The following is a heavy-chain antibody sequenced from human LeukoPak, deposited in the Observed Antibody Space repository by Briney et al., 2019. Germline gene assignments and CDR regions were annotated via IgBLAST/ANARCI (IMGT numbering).Heavy chain of an antibody. J-gene: IGHJ4*02. CDR3: ARDADGNTDH. Sequence: GGSLRLSCAASGFTFGPYAMNWVRLAPGKGLQWVAYISWDSSTIHYSDSVRGRFTISGGNAKNSLYLQMNSLRVEDTAVYYCARDADGNTDHWGQGTLVTVSS. CDR1: GFTFGPYA. CDR2: ISWDSSTI. V-gene: IGHV3-48*04.